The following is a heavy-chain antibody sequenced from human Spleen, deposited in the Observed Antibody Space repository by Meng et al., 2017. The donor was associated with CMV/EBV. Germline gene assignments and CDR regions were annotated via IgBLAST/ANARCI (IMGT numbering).Heavy chain of an antibody. CDR1: GYTFTSYD. J-gene: IGHJ6*02. D-gene: IGHD2-2*01. CDR2: MNPNSGNT. V-gene: IGHV1-8*03. CDR3: ARERYCTSSSCPINDGMDV. Sequence: ASVKVSCKASGYTFTSYDINWVRQATGQGLEWMGWMNPNSGNTGYAQKFQGRVTITRNTSISTAYMELSSLRSEDTAVYYCARERYCTSSSCPINDGMDVWGQGTAVTVSS.